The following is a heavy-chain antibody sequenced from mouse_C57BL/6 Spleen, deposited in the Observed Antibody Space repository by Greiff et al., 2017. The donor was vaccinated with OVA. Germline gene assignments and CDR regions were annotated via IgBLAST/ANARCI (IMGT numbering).Heavy chain of an antibody. CDR2: IYPSDSET. Sequence: QVQLQQPGAELVRPGSSVKLSCKASGYTFTSYWMAWVKQRPGQGLAWIGNIYPSDSETHYNQKLKDKVTLTVDKSSNTAYMQLNSLTTEDYSVYNCAREIRRFAYWGQGTLVTVSS. CDR3: AREIRRFAY. CDR1: GYTFTSYW. J-gene: IGHJ3*01. V-gene: IGHV1-61*01.